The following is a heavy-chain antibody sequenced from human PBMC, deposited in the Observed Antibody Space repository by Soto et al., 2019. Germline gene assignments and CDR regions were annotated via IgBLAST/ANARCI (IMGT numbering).Heavy chain of an antibody. Sequence: EVQLVQSGAEVKKPGASLKISCKGSGYDFSTYYIGWVRQMPGKGLEWLGLIHPRDSDTRYSPSFQGQVTISVDQSINTAYLQWRSLKASDTATYYCARDGRYSSYWCDSDVWGQGTKVTVSA. V-gene: IGHV5-51*01. CDR2: IHPRDSDT. J-gene: IGHJ3*01. CDR1: GYDFSTYY. D-gene: IGHD6-13*01. CDR3: ARDGRYSSYWCDSDV.